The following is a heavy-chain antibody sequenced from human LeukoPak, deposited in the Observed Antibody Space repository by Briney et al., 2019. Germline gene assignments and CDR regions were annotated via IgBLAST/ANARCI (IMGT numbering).Heavy chain of an antibody. V-gene: IGHV3-11*01. J-gene: IGHJ6*04. Sequence: GGSLRLCCAASGFTFSYYYMSWSRQAAGKGLEWVSYISSSGSTIYYADSVKGRFTISRDNAKNSLYLQMKSLRDEDTAVYYCAKVVPAALSLDVWGKGTTVTVSS. CDR2: ISSSGSTI. CDR3: AKVVPAALSLDV. D-gene: IGHD2-2*01. CDR1: GFTFSYYY.